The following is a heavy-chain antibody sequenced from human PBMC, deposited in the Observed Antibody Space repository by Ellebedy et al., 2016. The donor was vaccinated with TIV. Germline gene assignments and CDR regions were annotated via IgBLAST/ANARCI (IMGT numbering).Heavy chain of an antibody. CDR2: IWYDGSNE. CDR1: GFTFSRYG. D-gene: IGHD1-1*01. Sequence: GGSLRLXXAASGFTFSRYGMHWVRQAPGKGLEWVALIWYDGSNEEYADSVKGRFIISKDNSRNTLYLQMNSLRVEDTAVYYCARGDNWNEPDAFDIWGQGTMVTVSS. J-gene: IGHJ3*02. V-gene: IGHV3-33*01. CDR3: ARGDNWNEPDAFDI.